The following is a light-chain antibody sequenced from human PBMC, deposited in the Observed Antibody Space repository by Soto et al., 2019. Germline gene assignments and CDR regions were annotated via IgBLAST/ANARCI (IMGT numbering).Light chain of an antibody. CDR2: DAS. V-gene: IGKV1-5*01. J-gene: IGKJ1*01. CDR3: QQYNSYPWT. CDR1: QSISSW. Sequence: DIQMTQSPSTLSASVGDRVTITCRASQSISSWLAWYQQKPGKAPKLLIYDASSLESGVQSRFSGSGSGTEFTLTIGGLQPDGFATDYSQQYNSYPWTFGQGTKVEIK.